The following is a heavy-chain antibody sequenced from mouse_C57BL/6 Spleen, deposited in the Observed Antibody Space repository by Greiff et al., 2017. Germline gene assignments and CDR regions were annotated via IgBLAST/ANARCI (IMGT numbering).Heavy chain of an antibody. CDR3: ARGGPKGFAY. CDR2: IYPGDGDT. V-gene: IGHV1-80*01. D-gene: IGHD3-3*01. Sequence: VQGVESGAELVKPGASVKISCKASGYAFSSYWMNWVKQRPGKGLEWIGQIYPGDGDTNYNGKFKGKATLTADKSSSTAYMQLSSLTSEDSAVYFCARGGPKGFAYWGQGTLVTVSA. CDR1: GYAFSSYW. J-gene: IGHJ3*01.